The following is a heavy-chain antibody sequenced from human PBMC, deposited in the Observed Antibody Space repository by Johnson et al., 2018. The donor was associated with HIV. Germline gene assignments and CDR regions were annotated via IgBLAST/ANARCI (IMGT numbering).Heavy chain of an antibody. CDR1: GFTFSSYA. V-gene: IGHV3-7*04. J-gene: IGHJ3*02. CDR2: IKQDGSEK. Sequence: VQLVESGGGVVQPGRSLRLSCAASGFTFSSYALHWVRQAPGKGLEWVANIKQDGSEKYYVDSVKGRFTISRDNAKNSLYLQMNSLRAEDTAVYYCARGIVGVVGAFDIWGQGTMVTVSS. D-gene: IGHD1-26*01. CDR3: ARGIVGVVGAFDI.